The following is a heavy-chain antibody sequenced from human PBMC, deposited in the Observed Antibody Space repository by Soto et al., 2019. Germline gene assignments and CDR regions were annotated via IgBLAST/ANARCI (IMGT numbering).Heavy chain of an antibody. J-gene: IGHJ4*02. CDR3: VRKDYYGSGIYYFDY. Sequence: ASVKVSCKASGYTFNKYPMHWVRQAPGQGLEWMGFINAANGDTGYSQKFQGRVTLTRDTSASTAYMELSSLRSEDTAVYYCVRKDYYGSGIYYFDYWGQGTLVTVSS. CDR1: GYTFNKYP. CDR2: INAANGDT. D-gene: IGHD3-10*01. V-gene: IGHV1-3*01.